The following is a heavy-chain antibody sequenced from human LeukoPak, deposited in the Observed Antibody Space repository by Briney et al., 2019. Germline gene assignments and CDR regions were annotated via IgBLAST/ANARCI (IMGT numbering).Heavy chain of an antibody. CDR1: GYTLTNFG. V-gene: IGHV1-8*02. Sequence: ASVKVSCKASGYTLTNFGISWVRQAPGQGLEWMGWMNPNSGNTGYAQKFQGRVTMTRNTSISTAYMELSSLRSEDTAVYYCARGHSHYYYYYGMDVWGQGTTVTVSS. CDR2: MNPNSGNT. D-gene: IGHD2-21*01. J-gene: IGHJ6*02. CDR3: ARGHSHYYYYYGMDV.